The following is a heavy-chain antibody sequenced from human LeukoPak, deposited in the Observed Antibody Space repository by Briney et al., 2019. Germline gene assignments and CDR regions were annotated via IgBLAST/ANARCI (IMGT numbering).Heavy chain of an antibody. D-gene: IGHD3-10*01. V-gene: IGHV3-21*01. J-gene: IGHJ4*02. CDR2: ISSSSNYI. CDR1: GLTFSSYN. Sequence: PGGSLRLSCVASGLTFSSYNMNWVRQAPGKGLEWVSFISSSSNYIYYADSVKGRFTMSRDNAKNSLLLQMNSLRAEDTAVYYCARDQWPYGSGSYHPNYWGQGTLVTVSS. CDR3: ARDQWPYGSGSYHPNY.